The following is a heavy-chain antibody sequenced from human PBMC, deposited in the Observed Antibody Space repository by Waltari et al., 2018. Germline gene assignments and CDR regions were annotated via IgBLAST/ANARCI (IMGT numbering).Heavy chain of an antibody. Sequence: EVHLVESGGGLVQPGGSLRLSCAASGFTFTDYWMSWVRQAPGKGPEWVANIHKDGSEKNYVDYVKGRFTISRYNAKDSVYLQMNSLRADDTAMYYCVRDHWGPDYWGQGTLVTVSS. CDR3: VRDHWGPDY. CDR1: GFTFTDYW. J-gene: IGHJ4*02. D-gene: IGHD7-27*01. V-gene: IGHV3-7*01. CDR2: IHKDGSEK.